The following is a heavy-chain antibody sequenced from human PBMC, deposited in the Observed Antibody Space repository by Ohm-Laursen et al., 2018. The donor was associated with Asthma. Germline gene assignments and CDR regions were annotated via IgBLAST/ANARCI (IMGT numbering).Heavy chain of an antibody. Sequence: SLRLSCAASGFTFSSYGMHWVRQAPGKGLEWVAVISYDGSNKYYADSVKGRFTISRDNSKNTLYLQMNSLRAEDMAVYYCARDLNLYGGNSAGPFDYWGQGTLVTVSS. CDR2: ISYDGSNK. CDR1: GFTFSSYG. V-gene: IGHV3-30*03. D-gene: IGHD4-23*01. CDR3: ARDLNLYGGNSAGPFDY. J-gene: IGHJ4*02.